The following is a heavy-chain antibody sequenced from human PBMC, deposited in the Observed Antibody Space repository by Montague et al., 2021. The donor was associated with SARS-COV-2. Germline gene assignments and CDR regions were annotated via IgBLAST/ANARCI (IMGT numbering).Heavy chain of an antibody. CDR3: ATGTRTYGMDF. J-gene: IGHJ6*02. CDR2: NYQSGNA. V-gene: IGHV4-30-2*06. CDR1: GGSVSSGDYS. D-gene: IGHD1-1*01. Sequence: TLSLTCVVSGGSVSSGDYSWSWMRQSPGKGLEWIGYNYQSGNANHYPSLESRVTISIDTSNNQLSLNLRSVTAADTGVYYCATGTRTYGMDFWGQGTTVTVSS.